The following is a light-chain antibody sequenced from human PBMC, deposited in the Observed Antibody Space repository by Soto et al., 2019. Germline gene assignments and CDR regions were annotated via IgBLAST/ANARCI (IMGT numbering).Light chain of an antibody. CDR2: EVS. Sequence: QSALTQPASGSGAPGQSITISFTGTSSDVGGYSHVSWYQQHPGKTPKLMIYEVSNRPSGVSHRFSGSKSGNTASLTISGLQADDEVDYYGISFSCLTREVFGGGTKLTVL. CDR1: SSDVGGYSH. CDR3: ISFSCLTREV. V-gene: IGLV2-14*01. J-gene: IGLJ2*01.